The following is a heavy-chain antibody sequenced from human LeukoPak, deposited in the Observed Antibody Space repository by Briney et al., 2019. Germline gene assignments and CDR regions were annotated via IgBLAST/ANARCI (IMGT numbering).Heavy chain of an antibody. CDR2: INHSGST. CDR3: ARVSGSPDWFDP. V-gene: IGHV4-34*01. Sequence: SEILSLTCAVYGGSFSGYYWSWIRQPPGKGLEWIGEINHSGSTNYNPPLKSRVTISVDTFKNQFSLKLSSVTAADTAVYYCARVSGSPDWFDPWGQGTLVTVSS. D-gene: IGHD2-15*01. J-gene: IGHJ5*02. CDR1: GGSFSGYY.